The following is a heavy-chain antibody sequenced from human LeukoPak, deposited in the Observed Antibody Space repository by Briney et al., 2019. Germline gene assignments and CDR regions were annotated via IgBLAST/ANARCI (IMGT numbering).Heavy chain of an antibody. V-gene: IGHV4-59*01. J-gene: IGHJ5*02. D-gene: IGHD3/OR15-3a*01. CDR2: IYYSGST. Sequence: SETLSLTCTVSGGSISSYYWSWIRQPPGKGLEWIGYIYYSGSTNYNPSLKSRVTISVDTSKNQFSLKLSSVTAADTAVYYCARVDLKPRRRSDNWFDPWGQGILVTVSS. CDR3: ARVDLKPRRRSDNWFDP. CDR1: GGSISSYY.